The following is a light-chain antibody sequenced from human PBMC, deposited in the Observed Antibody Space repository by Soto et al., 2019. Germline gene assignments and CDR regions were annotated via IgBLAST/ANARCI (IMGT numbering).Light chain of an antibody. CDR3: QSSDTSLSGWV. J-gene: IGLJ3*02. CDR1: NSNVGAGYD. Sequence: QSVLTQPPSVSGAPGRRVTISCTGSNSNVGAGYDVHWYQQLPGTAPKLLIYGNSNRPSGVPDRFSGSKSGTSASLAITGLQAEDEADYYCQSSDTSLSGWVFGGGTKLTVL. V-gene: IGLV1-40*01. CDR2: GNS.